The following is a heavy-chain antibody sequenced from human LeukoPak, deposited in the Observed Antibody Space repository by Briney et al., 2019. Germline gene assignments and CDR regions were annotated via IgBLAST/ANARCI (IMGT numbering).Heavy chain of an antibody. V-gene: IGHV3-74*01. D-gene: IGHD1-26*01. Sequence: PGGSLRLSCAASGFTFGSSWMHWVRRAPGKGLDWVSRIISDGSSIAYADSVKGRFTISRDNAKNTLYLQMNSLRAEDTAVYYCAKGGKWDVTPFDYWGQGTLVTVSS. CDR2: IISDGSSI. CDR3: AKGGKWDVTPFDY. J-gene: IGHJ4*02. CDR1: GFTFGSSW.